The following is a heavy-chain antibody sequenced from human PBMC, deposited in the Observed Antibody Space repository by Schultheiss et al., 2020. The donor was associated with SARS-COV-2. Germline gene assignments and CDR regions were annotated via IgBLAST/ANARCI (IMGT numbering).Heavy chain of an antibody. Sequence: SETLSLTCTVSGGSISSYYWSWIRQPAGKGLEWIGRIYTSGSTNYNPSLKSRVTISVDTSKNQFSLKLSSVTAADTAVYYCARVPNGIQLWLPYYFDYWGQGTLVTVSS. CDR3: ARVPNGIQLWLPYYFDY. J-gene: IGHJ4*02. CDR2: IYTSGST. D-gene: IGHD5-18*01. V-gene: IGHV4-4*07. CDR1: GGSISSYY.